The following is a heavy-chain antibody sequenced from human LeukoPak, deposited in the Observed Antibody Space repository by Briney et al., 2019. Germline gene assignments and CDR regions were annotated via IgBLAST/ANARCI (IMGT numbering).Heavy chain of an antibody. Sequence: GGSLRLSCAASGFTFSSNYMSWVRQAPGKGLEWVSSIYSGGGAIYADSARGRVTISRHNSKTTLFLQMNSLRPEDTAFYYCARVGEGLDAFDIWGQGTMVTVSS. V-gene: IGHV3-53*04. D-gene: IGHD2-21*01. J-gene: IGHJ3*02. CDR3: ARVGEGLDAFDI. CDR1: GFTFSSNY. CDR2: IYSGGGA.